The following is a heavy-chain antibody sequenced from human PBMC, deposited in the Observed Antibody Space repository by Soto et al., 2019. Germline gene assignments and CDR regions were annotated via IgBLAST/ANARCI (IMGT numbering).Heavy chain of an antibody. V-gene: IGHV4-31*03. CDR1: GGSISSGGYY. CDR3: ARALGRAVAGNLGAFDI. Sequence: SETLSLTCTVSGGSISSGGYYWSWIRQHPGKGLEWIGYIYYSGSTYCNPSLKSRVTISVDTSKNQFSLKLSSVTAADTAVYYCARALGRAVAGNLGAFDIWGQGTMVTVS. D-gene: IGHD6-19*01. CDR2: IYYSGST. J-gene: IGHJ3*02.